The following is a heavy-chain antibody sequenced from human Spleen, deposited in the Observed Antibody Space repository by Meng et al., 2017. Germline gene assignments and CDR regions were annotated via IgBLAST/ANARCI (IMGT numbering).Heavy chain of an antibody. V-gene: IGHV3-23*01. CDR3: AKEGMQLWLPADH. CDR1: GFTFSNYA. CDR2: LSGSGDIT. D-gene: IGHD5-18*01. J-gene: IGHJ4*02. Sequence: GESLKISCATSGFTFSNYAMSWVRQAPGKGLEWVSVLSGSGDITYYANSVKGRFTISRDNSKNTLYLQMDSLRADDTAVYFCAKEGMQLWLPADHWGQGTLVTVSS.